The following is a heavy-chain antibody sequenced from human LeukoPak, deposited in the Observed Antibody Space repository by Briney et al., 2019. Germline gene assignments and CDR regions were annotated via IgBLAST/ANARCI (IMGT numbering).Heavy chain of an antibody. D-gene: IGHD4-17*01. J-gene: IGHJ4*02. Sequence: GGSLRLSCTGSGFNFGDHGMNWFRQAPGKGLEWVALIRSKTSDGTTEYAASVKGRFTISGDDSRSIAYLQMNSLKTEDTAVYYCTRDPVGYGDDVYPGFDFWGQGTLVTVSS. CDR2: IRSKTSDGTT. CDR1: GFNFGDHG. CDR3: TRDPVGYGDDVYPGFDF. V-gene: IGHV3-49*03.